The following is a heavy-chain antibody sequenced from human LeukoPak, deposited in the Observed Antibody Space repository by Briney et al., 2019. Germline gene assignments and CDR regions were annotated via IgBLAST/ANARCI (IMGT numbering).Heavy chain of an antibody. Sequence: SETLSLTCTVSGDSISSSSYYWGWIRQPPGKGLEWIESIYYSGSTYYNPSLKSRVTISVDTSKNQFSLKLSSVTAADTAVYYCASLVRGVTTPDYWGQGTLVTVSS. CDR2: IYYSGST. D-gene: IGHD3-10*01. J-gene: IGHJ4*02. CDR3: ASLVRGVTTPDY. V-gene: IGHV4-39*01. CDR1: GDSISSSSYY.